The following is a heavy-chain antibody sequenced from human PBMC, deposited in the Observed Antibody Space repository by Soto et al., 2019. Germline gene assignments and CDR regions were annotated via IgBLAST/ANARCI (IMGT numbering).Heavy chain of an antibody. J-gene: IGHJ6*02. CDR2: INPGKGNT. V-gene: IGHV1-3*01. CDR1: GYTFTSYV. CDR3: ARDRSSSTWSYYYYYAMDV. D-gene: IGHD6-13*01. Sequence: ASVKVSCKASGYTFTSYVMHWLRQAPGQRLERMGWINPGKGNTKYSHKFQGRVTITRDTSASTAYMELSSLRSEDTAVYYCARDRSSSTWSYYYYYAMDVWGQGTTVTVSS.